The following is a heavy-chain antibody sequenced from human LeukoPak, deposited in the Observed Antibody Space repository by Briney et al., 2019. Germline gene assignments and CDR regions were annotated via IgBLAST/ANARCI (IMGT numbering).Heavy chain of an antibody. Sequence: GGSLRLSCAASGFTFRSYSLNWVRQAPGKGLEWVSYISSSGSTIYYADSVKGRFTISRDNAKNSLNLQMNSLRAEDTAVYYCARVKGSGCYEVDYWGQGTLVTVSS. CDR3: ARVKGSGCYEVDY. CDR2: ISSSGSTI. J-gene: IGHJ4*02. CDR1: GFTFRSYS. D-gene: IGHD6-19*01. V-gene: IGHV3-48*03.